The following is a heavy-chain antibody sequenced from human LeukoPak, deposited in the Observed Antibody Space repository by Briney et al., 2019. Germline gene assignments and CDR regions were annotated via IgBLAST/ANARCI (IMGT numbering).Heavy chain of an antibody. CDR1: GFTFSSYS. CDR2: ISSSSSYI. D-gene: IGHD6-19*01. CDR3: ARDQQGYSSGWGAFDI. Sequence: GGSLRLSCAASGFTFSSYSMNWVRQAPGKGLEWVSSISSSSSYIYYADSVEGRFTISRDNAKNSLYLQMNSLRAEDTAVYYCARDQQGYSSGWGAFDIWGQGTMVTVSS. J-gene: IGHJ3*02. V-gene: IGHV3-21*01.